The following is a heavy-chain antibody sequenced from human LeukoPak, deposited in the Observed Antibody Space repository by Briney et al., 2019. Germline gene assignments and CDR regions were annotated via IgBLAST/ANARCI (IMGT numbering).Heavy chain of an antibody. CDR3: ARGDGYNFFDY. V-gene: IGHV3-53*01. CDR2: FYVGGAT. CDR1: GFSVTNNY. Sequence: GGSLRLSCAVSGFSVTNNYMSWLRQAQGKGLEWVSVFYVGGATYYADSVKGRFTISRDNSENTLYLQMRSLRAEDTAVYYCARGDGYNFFDYWGQGTLVTVSS. D-gene: IGHD5-24*01. J-gene: IGHJ4*02.